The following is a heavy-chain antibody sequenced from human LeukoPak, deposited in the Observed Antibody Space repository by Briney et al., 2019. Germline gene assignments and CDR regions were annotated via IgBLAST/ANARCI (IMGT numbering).Heavy chain of an antibody. V-gene: IGHV3-33*08. J-gene: IGHJ3*02. D-gene: IGHD6-19*01. CDR1: GFTFRNYV. Sequence: PGGSLGLSCAASGFTFRNYVIHWVRQAPGKGLEWVALIWYDGSNKYYADSVKGRFTISRDNSKNTLYLQMNSLRAEDTAVYYCARDLWYSSGPDIWGQGTMVTVSS. CDR2: IWYDGSNK. CDR3: ARDLWYSSGPDI.